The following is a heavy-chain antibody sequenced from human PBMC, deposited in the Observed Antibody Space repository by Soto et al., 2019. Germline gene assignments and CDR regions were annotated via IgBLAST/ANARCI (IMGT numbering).Heavy chain of an antibody. CDR1: GFTFSSYA. D-gene: IGHD4-4*01. CDR3: AKDVSVTTGAYYYYGMDV. J-gene: IGHJ6*02. Sequence: QAGGSLRLSCAASGFTFSSYAMSWVRQAPGKGLEWVSAISGSGGSTYYADSVKGRFTISRDNSKNTLYLQMNSLRAEDTAVYYCAKDVSVTTGAYYYYGMDVWGQGTTVTVSS. V-gene: IGHV3-23*01. CDR2: ISGSGGST.